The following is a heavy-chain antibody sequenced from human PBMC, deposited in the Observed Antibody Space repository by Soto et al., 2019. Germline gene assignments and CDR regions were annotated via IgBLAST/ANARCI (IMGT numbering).Heavy chain of an antibody. CDR1: GGSISSYY. CDR3: ARGGSSSSDYYYYYGMDV. Sequence: SETLSLTCTVSGGSISSYYWSWIRQPAGKGLEWIGRIHNSGSTDYNPSLKSRVTISLDTSKNHFSLKLSSVTAADTAVYYCARGGSSSSDYYYYYGMDVWGQGTTVTVSS. CDR2: IHNSGST. J-gene: IGHJ6*02. D-gene: IGHD6-6*01. V-gene: IGHV4-4*07.